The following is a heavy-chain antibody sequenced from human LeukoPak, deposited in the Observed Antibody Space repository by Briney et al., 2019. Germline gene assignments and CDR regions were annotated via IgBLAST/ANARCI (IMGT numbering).Heavy chain of an antibody. CDR3: ARARRYYYDSSPNWFDP. V-gene: IGHV4-34*01. D-gene: IGHD3-22*01. CDR1: GGSFSGYY. CDR2: INHSGST. J-gene: IGHJ5*02. Sequence: SETLSLTCAVYGGSFSGYYWSWIRQPSGKGLEWIGEINHSGSTNYNPSLKSRVTISVDTSKNQFSLKLSSVTAADTAVYYCARARRYYYDSSPNWFDPWGQGTLVTVSS.